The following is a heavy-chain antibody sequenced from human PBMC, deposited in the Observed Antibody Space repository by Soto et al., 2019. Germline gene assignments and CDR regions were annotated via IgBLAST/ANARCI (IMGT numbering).Heavy chain of an antibody. Sequence: GGSLRLSCAASGFTFSSYWMSWVRQAPGKGLEWVANIKQDGSEKYYVDSVKGRFTISRDNAKNSLYLQMNSLRAEDTAVYYCARESVVVVPAFWGNAFDIWGQGTMVTVS. D-gene: IGHD2-2*01. V-gene: IGHV3-7*01. CDR1: GFTFSSYW. CDR3: ARESVVVVPAFWGNAFDI. CDR2: IKQDGSEK. J-gene: IGHJ3*02.